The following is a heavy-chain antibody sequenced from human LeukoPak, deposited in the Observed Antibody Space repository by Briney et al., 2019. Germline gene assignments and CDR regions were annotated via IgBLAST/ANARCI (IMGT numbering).Heavy chain of an antibody. J-gene: IGHJ4*02. V-gene: IGHV1-18*01. Sequence: GASVKVSCKASGYTFTSYPISWVRQAPGQGLEWMGWITTYNGNTKYAQKLQGRVTMTTDTSTSTVYMDLRGLRSDDTAVYYCARGHDYGDYVGDFDYWGQGTLVTVSS. CDR2: ITTYNGNT. CDR1: GYTFTSYP. CDR3: ARGHDYGDYVGDFDY. D-gene: IGHD4-17*01.